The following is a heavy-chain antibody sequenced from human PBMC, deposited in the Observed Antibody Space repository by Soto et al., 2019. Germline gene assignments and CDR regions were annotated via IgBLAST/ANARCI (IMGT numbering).Heavy chain of an antibody. V-gene: IGHV3-23*01. CDR2: ISGSGGST. Sequence: GGSLRLSCAASGFTFSSYAMSWVRQAPGKGLEWVSAISGSGGSTYYADSVKGRFTISRDNSKNTLYLQMNSLRAEDTAVYYCAKDRWAVTTTGTAFDIWGQGTMVTVSS. CDR3: AKDRWAVTTTGTAFDI. J-gene: IGHJ3*02. CDR1: GFTFSSYA. D-gene: IGHD4-17*01.